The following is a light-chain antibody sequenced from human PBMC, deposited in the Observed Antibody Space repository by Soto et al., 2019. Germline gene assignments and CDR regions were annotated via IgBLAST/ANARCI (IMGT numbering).Light chain of an antibody. CDR2: AAS. Sequence: AIQMTQSPSSLSASVGDRVTITCRASQGIRNDLGWYQQKPGKAPKLLIYAASSLQSGVPSRFSGSGSGTDFTLPISSRQPEDFATYYCLQDYNYPWTFGQGTKVEIK. V-gene: IGKV1-6*01. CDR3: LQDYNYPWT. J-gene: IGKJ1*01. CDR1: QGIRND.